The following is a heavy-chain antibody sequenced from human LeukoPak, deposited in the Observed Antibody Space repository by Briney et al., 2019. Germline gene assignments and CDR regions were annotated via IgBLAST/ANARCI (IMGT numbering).Heavy chain of an antibody. J-gene: IGHJ4*02. D-gene: IGHD6-19*01. V-gene: IGHV3-7*01. CDR2: IKQDGSEK. Sequence: GGSLRLSCAASGFTFSNYWMTWVRQAPGKGLEWVANIKQDGSEKYYVDSVKGRFTISRDNAKNSLYLQMNSLRAEDTAVYYCARDQPEIAVAGVFDYWGQGTLVTVSS. CDR1: GFTFSNYW. CDR3: ARDQPEIAVAGVFDY.